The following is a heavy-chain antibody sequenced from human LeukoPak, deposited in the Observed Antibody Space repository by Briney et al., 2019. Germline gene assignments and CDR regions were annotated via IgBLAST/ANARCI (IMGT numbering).Heavy chain of an antibody. V-gene: IGHV1-18*01. D-gene: IGHD6-19*01. CDR3: AREIEMAGKTFDY. J-gene: IGHJ4*02. Sequence: ASVKVSCKASGYIFTSYGISWVRQAPGQGLEWMGTINPGSGHIKYALNFQGRLTMTGDTSTSTVYMELSSLISEDTAVYFCAREIEMAGKTFDYWGQGALVTVSS. CDR2: INPGSGHI. CDR1: GYIFTSYG.